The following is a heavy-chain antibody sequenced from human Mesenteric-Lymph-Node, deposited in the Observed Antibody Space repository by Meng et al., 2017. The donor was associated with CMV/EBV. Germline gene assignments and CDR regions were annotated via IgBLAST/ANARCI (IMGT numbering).Heavy chain of an antibody. D-gene: IGHD6-13*01. J-gene: IGHJ4*02. CDR3: ARASYSMSWFPAGGHFDN. CDR2: IYSGGSST. Sequence: GGSLRLSCAASGFTFSSYWMSWVRQAPGKGLEWVPVIYSGGSSTYYADSVKGRFTIARDNAQNSLYLQMNGLRAEDTAVYYCARASYSMSWFPAGGHFDNWGQGTLVTVSS. CDR1: GFTFSSYW. V-gene: IGHV3-23*03.